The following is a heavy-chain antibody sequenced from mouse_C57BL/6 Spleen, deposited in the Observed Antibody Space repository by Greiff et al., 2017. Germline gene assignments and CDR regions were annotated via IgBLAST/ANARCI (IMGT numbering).Heavy chain of an antibody. D-gene: IGHD1-1*01. CDR2: IDPEDGDT. V-gene: IGHV14-1*01. CDR1: GFNIKDYY. Sequence: EVQLQQSGAELVRPGASVKLSCTASGFNIKDYYMHWVKQRPEQGLEWIGRIDPEDGDTEYAPKFQGKATMTADTSSNTAYLQLSSLTSEDTAVYYCSTSYYGSSYGYFDYWGQGTTLTVSS. J-gene: IGHJ2*01. CDR3: STSYYGSSYGYFDY.